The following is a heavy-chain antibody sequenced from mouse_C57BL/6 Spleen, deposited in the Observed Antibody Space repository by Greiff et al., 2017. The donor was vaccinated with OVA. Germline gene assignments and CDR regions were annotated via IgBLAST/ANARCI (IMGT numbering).Heavy chain of an antibody. CDR1: GFTFSSYA. Sequence: EVKVVESGGGLVKPGGSLKLSCAASGFTFSSYAMSWVRQTPEKRLEWVATISDGGSYTYYPDNVKGRFPISRDNAKNNLYLQMSHLKSEDTAMYYCARGTQATEDWFAYWGQGTLVTVSA. CDR3: ARGTQATEDWFAY. J-gene: IGHJ3*01. V-gene: IGHV5-4*03. CDR2: ISDGGSYT. D-gene: IGHD3-2*02.